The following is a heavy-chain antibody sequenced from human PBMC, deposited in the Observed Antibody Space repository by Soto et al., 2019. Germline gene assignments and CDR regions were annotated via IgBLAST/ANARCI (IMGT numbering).Heavy chain of an antibody. V-gene: IGHV3-11*06. CDR1: GFTFGDSY. CDR2: ISPGSRYP. D-gene: IGHD2-15*01. CDR3: VRGGGGGLFDP. Sequence: LRLSCAGSGFTFGDSYMSWIRQAPGKGLEWLSYISPGSRYPAYADSVKGRFTISRDNAKRSLYLQMVSLTAEDTAIYYCVRGGGGGLFDPWGQGTMVTVSS. J-gene: IGHJ5*02.